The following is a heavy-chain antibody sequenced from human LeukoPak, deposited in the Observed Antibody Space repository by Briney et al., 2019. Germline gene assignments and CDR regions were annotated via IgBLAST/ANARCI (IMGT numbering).Heavy chain of an antibody. CDR3: GSHSSGWYLPDY. CDR2: IYYSGST. V-gene: IGHV4-39*07. J-gene: IGHJ4*02. Sequence: SETLSLTCTVSGGSISSYYWGWIRQPPGRGLEWIGSIYYSGSTYYNPSLKSRVTISVDTSKNQFSLKLSSVTAADTAVYYCGSHSSGWYLPDYWGQGTLVTVSS. D-gene: IGHD6-19*01. CDR1: GGSISSYY.